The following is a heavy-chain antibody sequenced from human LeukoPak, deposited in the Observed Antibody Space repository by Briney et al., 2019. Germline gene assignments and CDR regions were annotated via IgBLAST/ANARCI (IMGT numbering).Heavy chain of an antibody. D-gene: IGHD3-22*01. CDR1: GYSFTSYW. Sequence: GESLKISCKGSGYSFTSYWIGWVRQMPGKGLEWMAIICPVDSDTRYSPSFQGQVTISADKSISTAYLQWSSLKASDTAMYYCARREEYYYDSSGYYPLGAFDYWGQGTLVTVSS. V-gene: IGHV5-51*01. CDR3: ARREEYYYDSSGYYPLGAFDY. J-gene: IGHJ4*02. CDR2: ICPVDSDT.